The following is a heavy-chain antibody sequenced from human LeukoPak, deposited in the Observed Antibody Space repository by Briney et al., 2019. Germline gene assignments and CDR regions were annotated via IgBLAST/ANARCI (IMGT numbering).Heavy chain of an antibody. CDR2: IYSGGST. V-gene: IGHV3-53*04. D-gene: IGHD3-22*01. CDR1: GFTVSSNY. CDR3: ARDSGNYYDSSGYYDY. J-gene: IGHJ4*02. Sequence: GGSLRLSCAASGFTVSSNYMSWVRQAPGKGLEWVSVIYSGGSTYYADSVRGRFTISRHNSKNTLYLQMNSLRAEDTAVYYCARDSGNYYDSSGYYDYWGQGTLVTVSS.